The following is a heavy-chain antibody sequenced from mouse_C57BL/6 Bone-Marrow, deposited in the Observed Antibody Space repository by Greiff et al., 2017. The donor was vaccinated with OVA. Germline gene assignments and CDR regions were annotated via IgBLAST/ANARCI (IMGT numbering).Heavy chain of an antibody. CDR3: ARHYYGSSCWYFDV. V-gene: IGHV1-26*01. CDR2: INPNNGGT. D-gene: IGHD1-1*01. CDR1: GYTFTDYY. J-gene: IGHJ1*03. Sequence: VQLQQSGPELVKPGASVKISCKASGYTFTDYYMNWVKQSHGKSLEWIGDINPNNGGTSYNQKFKGNATLTVDKSSSTAYMELRSLTSEDSAVYYCARHYYGSSCWYFDVWGTGTTVTVSS.